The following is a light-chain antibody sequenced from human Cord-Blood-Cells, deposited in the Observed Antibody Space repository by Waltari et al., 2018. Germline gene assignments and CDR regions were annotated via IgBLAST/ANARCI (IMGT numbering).Light chain of an antibody. Sequence: DIVMTQSPDSMAVSLGERATINCKSSQSVLYSSNNTNYLAWYQQKPGQPPKLLIYWASTRESWVPDRFSGSGSGKDFTLTISSLQAEDVAVYYCQQYYSTPYTFGQGTKLEIK. CDR3: QQYYSTPYT. J-gene: IGKJ2*01. CDR2: WAS. V-gene: IGKV4-1*01. CDR1: QSVLYSSNNTNY.